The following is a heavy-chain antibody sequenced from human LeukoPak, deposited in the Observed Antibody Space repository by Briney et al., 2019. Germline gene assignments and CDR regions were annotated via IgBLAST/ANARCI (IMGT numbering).Heavy chain of an antibody. CDR3: ARDVVAAAGTWDC. D-gene: IGHD6-13*01. Sequence: WETLSLTCTVSGGSISSFYWGWIRQPAGKGREWIGRIYTSGSTNYNPSLKSRLTMSVDTSKNQFSLKLGSVTAADTAVYYGARDVVAAAGTWDCWGQGTLVTVSS. CDR2: IYTSGST. V-gene: IGHV4-4*07. J-gene: IGHJ4*02. CDR1: GGSISSFY.